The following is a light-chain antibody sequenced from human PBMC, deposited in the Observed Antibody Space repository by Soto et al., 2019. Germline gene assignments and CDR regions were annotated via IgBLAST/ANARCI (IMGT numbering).Light chain of an antibody. CDR1: QSVSSN. Sequence: EIVMTQSPATLSVSPGERATLSCRASQSVSSNLAWYQQKHGQAPRLLIYGASTRATGIAARFSGSGSGTEFTLTISSLQSEDFAVYYGQQYNNWPPWTFGQGIKVEIK. CDR2: GAS. CDR3: QQYNNWPPWT. J-gene: IGKJ1*01. V-gene: IGKV3-15*01.